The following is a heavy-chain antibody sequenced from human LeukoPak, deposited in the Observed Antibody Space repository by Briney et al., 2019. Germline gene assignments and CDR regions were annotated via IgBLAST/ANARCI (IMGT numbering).Heavy chain of an antibody. D-gene: IGHD1-14*01. Sequence: HPGRSLRLSCAASGFTFSSYAMHWVRQAPGKGLEWVAVISYDGSNKYYADSVKGRFTISRDNSKNTLSLQMNSLRAEDAAIYYCAKESPYTSPRNYYFDYWGQGTLVTVSS. V-gene: IGHV3-30-3*01. CDR3: AKESPYTSPRNYYFDY. CDR1: GFTFSSYA. CDR2: ISYDGSNK. J-gene: IGHJ4*02.